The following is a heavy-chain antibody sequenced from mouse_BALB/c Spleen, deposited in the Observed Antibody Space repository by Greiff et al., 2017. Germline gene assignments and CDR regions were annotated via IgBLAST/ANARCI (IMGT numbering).Heavy chain of an antibody. J-gene: IGHJ4*01. V-gene: IGHV5-6-4*01. CDR3: TRAYDGYSYAMDY. D-gene: IGHD2-3*01. CDR2: ISSGGSYT. Sequence: EVKLMESGGGLVQPGGSLKLSCAASGFTFSSYTMSWVRQTPEKRLEWVATISSGGSYTYYPDSVKGRFTISRDNAKNTLYLQMSSLKSEDTAMYYCTRAYDGYSYAMDYWGQGTSVTVSS. CDR1: GFTFSSYT.